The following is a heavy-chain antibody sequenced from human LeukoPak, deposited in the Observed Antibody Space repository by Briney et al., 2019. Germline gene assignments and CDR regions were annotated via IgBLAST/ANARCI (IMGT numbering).Heavy chain of an antibody. CDR3: ARDLLNEGNHLDY. J-gene: IGHJ4*02. CDR2: IYYSGST. Sequence: SETLSLTCTVSGGSISSGDYYWSWIRQPPGKGLEWIGYIYYSGSTYYNPSLKSRVTISVDTSKNQFSLKLSSVTAADTAVYYCARDLLNEGNHLDYWGQGTLVTVSP. D-gene: IGHD4-23*01. CDR1: GGSISSGDYY. V-gene: IGHV4-30-4*01.